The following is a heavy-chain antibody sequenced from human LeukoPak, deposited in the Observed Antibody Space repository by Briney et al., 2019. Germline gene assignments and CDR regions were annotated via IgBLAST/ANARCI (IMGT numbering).Heavy chain of an antibody. CDR3: ARPRAGDLDY. CDR1: GFTFSSYS. CDR2: ISSSSSYI. J-gene: IGHJ4*02. V-gene: IGHV3-21*01. D-gene: IGHD3-16*01. Sequence: GGSLRLSCAASGFTFSSYSMNWVRQAPGKGLEWVSSISSSSSYIYYADSVKGRFTISRDNVKNSLYLQMNSLRAEDTAVYYCARPRAGDLDYWGQGTLVTVSS.